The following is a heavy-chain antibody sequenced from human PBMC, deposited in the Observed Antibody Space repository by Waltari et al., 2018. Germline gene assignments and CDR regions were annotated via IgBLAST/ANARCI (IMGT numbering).Heavy chain of an antibody. Sequence: QVQLVESGGGVVQPGRSLRLSCAASGFTFSSYAMHWVRQAPGKGLEWVAVISYDGSNKYYADSVKGRFTISRDNSKNTLYLQMNSLGAEDTAVYYCARAPRLPTTVTTLLRYWGQGTLVTVSS. CDR3: ARAPRLPTTVTTLLRY. V-gene: IGHV3-30-3*01. D-gene: IGHD4-17*01. J-gene: IGHJ4*02. CDR2: ISYDGSNK. CDR1: GFTFSSYA.